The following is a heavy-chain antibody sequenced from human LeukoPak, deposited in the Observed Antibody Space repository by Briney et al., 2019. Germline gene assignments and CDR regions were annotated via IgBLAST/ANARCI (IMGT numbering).Heavy chain of an antibody. V-gene: IGHV3-21*01. CDR2: ISSNSDYI. D-gene: IGHD3-3*01. CDR1: GFTFSTYS. CDR3: ASSITIFEY. Sequence: GGSLRLSCAASGFTFSTYSMNWVRQAPGKGLEWVSSISSNSDYIYYAESVKGRFTISRDNAKNSLFLQMNSLRAEDTAVYYCASSITIFEYWGHGTLATVSS. J-gene: IGHJ4*01.